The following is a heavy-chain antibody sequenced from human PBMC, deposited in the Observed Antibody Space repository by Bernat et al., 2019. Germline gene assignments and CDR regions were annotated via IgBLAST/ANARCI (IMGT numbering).Heavy chain of an antibody. V-gene: IGHV3-7*03. D-gene: IGHD6-13*01. Sequence: EVQLVESGGGLVQPGGSLRLSCAASGFTFSSYWMSWVRQAPGKGLEWVANIKQDGSEKYYVDSVKGRFTISRDNAKNSLYLQMNSLRAEDTAVYCCARDPFSDSSSWYDAFDIWGQGTMVTVSS. CDR3: ARDPFSDSSSWYDAFDI. CDR1: GFTFSSYW. J-gene: IGHJ3*02. CDR2: IKQDGSEK.